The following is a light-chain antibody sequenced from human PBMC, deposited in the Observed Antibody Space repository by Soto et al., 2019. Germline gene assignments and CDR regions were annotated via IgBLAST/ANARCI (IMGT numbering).Light chain of an antibody. Sequence: EIVMTQSPATLSVSPGVRATLSCRAGQSVSSNLAWYQQKPGQAPRLLIYGASTRATGIPARFSGSGSGTEFTLTISSLQSEDFAVYYCQRYNARPITFGQGTRLDIK. CDR2: GAS. V-gene: IGKV3-15*01. J-gene: IGKJ5*01. CDR3: QRYNARPIT. CDR1: QSVSSN.